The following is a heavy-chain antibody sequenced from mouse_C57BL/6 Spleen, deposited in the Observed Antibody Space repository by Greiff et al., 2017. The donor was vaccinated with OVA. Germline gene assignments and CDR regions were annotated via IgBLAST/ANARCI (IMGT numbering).Heavy chain of an antibody. CDR1: GFSFNTYA. J-gene: IGHJ4*01. CDR2: IRSKSNNYAT. CDR3: VRHGSSWAMDY. V-gene: IGHV10-1*01. D-gene: IGHD1-1*01. Sequence: EVQRVESGGGLVQPKGSLKLSCAASGFSFNTYAMNWVRQAPGKGLEWVARIRSKSNNYATYYADSVKDRFTISRDDSESMLYLQMNNLKTEDTAMYYCVRHGSSWAMDYWGQGTSVTVSS.